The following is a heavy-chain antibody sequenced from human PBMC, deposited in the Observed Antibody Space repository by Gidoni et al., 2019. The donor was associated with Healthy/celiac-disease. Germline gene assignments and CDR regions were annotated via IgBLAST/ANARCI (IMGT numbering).Heavy chain of an antibody. CDR2: IYYSGST. J-gene: IGHJ4*02. CDR1: GGAISSSSYY. CDR3: ARLVWRAPDY. V-gene: IGHV4-39*01. D-gene: IGHD3-3*01. Sequence: QLQLQESGPGLVKPSETLSLTCTVSGGAISSSSYYWGWIRQPPGKGLEWIGSIYYSGSTYYNPSLKSRVTISVDTSKNQFSLKLSSVTAADTAVYYCARLVWRAPDYWGQGTLVTVSS.